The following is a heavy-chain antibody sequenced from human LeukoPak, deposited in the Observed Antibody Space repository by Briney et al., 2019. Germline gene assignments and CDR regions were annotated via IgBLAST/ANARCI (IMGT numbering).Heavy chain of an antibody. J-gene: IGHJ6*02. CDR3: AKEWGAVAGIQGVPYGMDV. D-gene: IGHD6-13*01. CDR2: ISYDGSNK. CDR1: GFTFSSYG. Sequence: GGSLRLSCAASGFTFSSYGMHWVRQAPGKGLEWVAVISYDGSNKYYADSVKGRFTISRDNSKNTLYLQMNSLRAEDTAVYYCAKEWGAVAGIQGVPYGMDVWGQGTTVTVSS. V-gene: IGHV3-30*18.